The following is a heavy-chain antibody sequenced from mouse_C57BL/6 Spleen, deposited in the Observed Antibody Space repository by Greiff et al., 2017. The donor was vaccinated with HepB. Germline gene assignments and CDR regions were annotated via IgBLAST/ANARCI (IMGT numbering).Heavy chain of an antibody. CDR1: GFTFSSYA. Sequence: EVMLVESGGGLVKPGGSLKLSCAASGFTFSSYAMSWVRQTPEKRLEWVATISDGGSYTYYPDNVKGRFTISRDNAKNNLYLQMSHLKSEDTAMYYCARDYYPGYFDVWGTGTTVTVSS. CDR3: ARDYYPGYFDV. V-gene: IGHV5-4*01. CDR2: ISDGGSYT. D-gene: IGHD1-1*01. J-gene: IGHJ1*03.